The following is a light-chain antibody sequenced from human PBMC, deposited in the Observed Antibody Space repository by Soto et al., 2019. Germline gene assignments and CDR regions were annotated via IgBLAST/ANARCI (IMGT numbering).Light chain of an antibody. J-gene: IGKJ4*01. V-gene: IGKV1-17*01. CDR2: AAS. CDR1: QSISNY. Sequence: DIQMTQSPSSLSASVGDRVTITCLASQSISNYLNWYQQKPGKAPKLLIYAASSLQSGVPSRFSGSGSGTEFTLTISSLQPEDFATYYCQQLNSYPRTFGGGTKVDIK. CDR3: QQLNSYPRT.